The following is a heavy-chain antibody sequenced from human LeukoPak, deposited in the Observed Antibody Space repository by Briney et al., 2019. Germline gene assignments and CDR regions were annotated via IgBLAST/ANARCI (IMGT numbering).Heavy chain of an antibody. J-gene: IGHJ4*02. CDR3: ARDTVLLWFGEPSLYYFDY. CDR2: ISGSGGST. V-gene: IGHV3-23*01. Sequence: PGGSLRLSCTASGFTFSHYAMSWARQAPGKGLEWVSAISGSGGSTYYADSVKGRFTISRDNAKNSLYLQMNSLRAEDTAVYYCARDTVLLWFGEPSLYYFDYWGQGTLVTVSS. D-gene: IGHD3-10*01. CDR1: GFTFSHYA.